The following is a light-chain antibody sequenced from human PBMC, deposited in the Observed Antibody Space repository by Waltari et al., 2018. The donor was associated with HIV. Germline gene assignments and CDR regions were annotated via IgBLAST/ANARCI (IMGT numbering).Light chain of an antibody. J-gene: IGLJ2*01. CDR2: EAI. Sequence: QSALTQTASVSGSPGQSITLSCTGPSSDVGNYNLVSWYQQHPGKAPKLIIYEAIKRPSGVSDRISGSKSASTASLTISGLQADDEADYFCSSYGGSSIWLFGGGTKLTVL. CDR1: SSDVGNYNL. V-gene: IGLV2-23*01. CDR3: SSYGGSSIWL.